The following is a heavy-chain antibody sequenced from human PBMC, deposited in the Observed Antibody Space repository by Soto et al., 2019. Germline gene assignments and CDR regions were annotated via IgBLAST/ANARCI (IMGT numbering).Heavy chain of an antibody. Sequence: GESLKISCKGSGYSFTSYWISWVRQMPGKGLERMGRIDPSDSYTNYSPSFQGHVTISADKSISTAYLQWSSLKASDTAMYYCARHLPHPGWFDPWGQGTLVTVSS. CDR1: GYSFTSYW. CDR3: ARHLPHPGWFDP. J-gene: IGHJ5*02. V-gene: IGHV5-10-1*01. CDR2: IDPSDSYT.